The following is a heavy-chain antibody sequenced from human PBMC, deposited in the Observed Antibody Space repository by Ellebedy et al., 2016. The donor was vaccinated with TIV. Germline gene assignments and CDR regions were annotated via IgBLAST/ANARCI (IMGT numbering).Heavy chain of an antibody. J-gene: IGHJ4*02. CDR3: ARVGYSGYDWPY. CDR2: FYCSGST. D-gene: IGHD5-12*01. CDR1: GGSISSSRYY. Sequence: MPSETLSLTCTVSGGSISSSRYYWGWIRQPPGKGLEWIGNFYCSGSTYYTPSLKSRVTISVDTSKNQFSLKMNSVTAADTAGYFCARVGYSGYDWPYWGQGTLVTVSS. V-gene: IGHV4-39*07.